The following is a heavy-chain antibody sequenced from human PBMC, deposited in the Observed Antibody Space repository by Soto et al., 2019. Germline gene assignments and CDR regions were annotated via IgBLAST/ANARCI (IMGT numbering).Heavy chain of an antibody. J-gene: IGHJ1*01. Sequence: EVQLVESGGALIQPGGSLRLSCAVSGFTVSNNFMMWVRQAPGRGLEWVSLIYSGGSTYYADSVKGRFTISRDNSKNTLYLQMNSVRVDDTAVYYCARDGRGMSTVGMWGQGTLVTVSS. CDR1: GFTVSNNF. CDR2: IYSGGST. V-gene: IGHV3-53*01. CDR3: ARDGRGMSTVGM. D-gene: IGHD4-4*01.